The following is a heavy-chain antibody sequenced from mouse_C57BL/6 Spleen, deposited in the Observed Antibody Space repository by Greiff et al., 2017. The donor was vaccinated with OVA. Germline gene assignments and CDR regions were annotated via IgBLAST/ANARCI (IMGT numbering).Heavy chain of an antibody. CDR1: GYTFTSYW. V-gene: IGHV1-64*01. D-gene: IGHD3-2*02. J-gene: IGHJ4*01. Sequence: QVQLKQPGAELVKPGASVKLSCKASGYTFTSYWMHWVKQRPGQGLEWIGMIHPNSGSTNYNEKFKSKATLTVDKSSSTAYMQLSSLTSEDSAVYYCARPDSSGYDYYAMDYWGLGTSVTVSS. CDR2: IHPNSGST. CDR3: ARPDSSGYDYYAMDY.